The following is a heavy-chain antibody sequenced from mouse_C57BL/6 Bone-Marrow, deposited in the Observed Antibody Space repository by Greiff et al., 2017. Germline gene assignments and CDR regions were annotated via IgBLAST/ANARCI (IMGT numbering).Heavy chain of an antibody. CDR2: INPSSGYT. CDR1: GYTFTSYT. J-gene: IGHJ2*01. Sequence: VQLQQSGAELARPGASVKMSCKASGYTFTSYTMHWVKQWPGQGLEWIGYINPSSGYTKYNQKFKDKATLTADKSSSTAYWHLSRLTSEDSAVYYCGRGDYWGQGTTLTVSS. CDR3: GRGDY. V-gene: IGHV1-4*01.